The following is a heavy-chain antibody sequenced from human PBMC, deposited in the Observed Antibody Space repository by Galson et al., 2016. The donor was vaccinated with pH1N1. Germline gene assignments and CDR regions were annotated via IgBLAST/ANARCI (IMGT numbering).Heavy chain of an antibody. D-gene: IGHD3-22*01. CDR3: AIDSSKYDSSGYYAY. Sequence: SLRLTCAASGFTFSSHWMSWVRQAPGKGLEWVANVKQDGSEKHYVDSVKGRFTISRDNAKNSLYLQMNRLRAEDTAVYYCAIDSSKYDSSGYYAYWGHGTLVIVSS. CDR1: GFTFSSHW. J-gene: IGHJ4*01. V-gene: IGHV3-7*01. CDR2: VKQDGSEK.